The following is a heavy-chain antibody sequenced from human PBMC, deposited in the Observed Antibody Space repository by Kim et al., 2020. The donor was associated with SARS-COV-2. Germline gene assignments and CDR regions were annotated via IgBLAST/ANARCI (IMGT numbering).Heavy chain of an antibody. D-gene: IGHD5-12*01. Sequence: SETLSLTCTVSGGSISSSSYYWGWIRQPPGKGLEWIGSIYYSGSTYYNPSLKSRVTISVDTSKNQFSLKLSSVTAADTAVYYCARLKRDGYNYFSYWGQGTLVTVSS. J-gene: IGHJ4*02. V-gene: IGHV4-39*01. CDR1: GGSISSSSYY. CDR3: ARLKRDGYNYFSY. CDR2: IYYSGST.